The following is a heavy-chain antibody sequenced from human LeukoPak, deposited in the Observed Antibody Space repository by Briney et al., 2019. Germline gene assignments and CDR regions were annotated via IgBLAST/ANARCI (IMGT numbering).Heavy chain of an antibody. Sequence: ASVKVSCKASGYTFSSYHIHWVRQAPGQGLEWMGKINPSFNPGVDVTSCALKFQGRVTMTKDTSTNTVYMHLSSLSSDDTAVYYCARAYYESSAYRHAVYFDYWGQGTLVTVSS. CDR2: INPSFNPGVDVT. J-gene: IGHJ4*02. CDR3: ARAYYESSAYRHAVYFDY. V-gene: IGHV1-46*01. CDR1: GYTFSSYH. D-gene: IGHD3-22*01.